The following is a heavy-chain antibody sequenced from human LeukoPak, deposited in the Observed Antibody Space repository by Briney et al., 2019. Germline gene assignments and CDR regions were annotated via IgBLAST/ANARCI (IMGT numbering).Heavy chain of an antibody. CDR1: GGSIRSSYYY. CDR3: ARDSLSAGSAGFDY. J-gene: IGHJ4*02. CDR2: IYDSGST. D-gene: IGHD6-19*01. Sequence: PSETLSLTCTVSGGSIRSSYYYWGWIRQPPGKGLEWIGSIYDSGSTYYNPSLKGRVTISVDKSKNQFSLKLSSVTAADTAVYYCARDSLSAGSAGFDYWGQGTLVTVSS. V-gene: IGHV4-39*07.